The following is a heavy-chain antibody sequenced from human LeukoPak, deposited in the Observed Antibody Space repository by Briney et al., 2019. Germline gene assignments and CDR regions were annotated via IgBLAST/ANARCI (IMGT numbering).Heavy chain of an antibody. J-gene: IGHJ4*02. CDR3: ARSASPYSSEYYFDY. CDR2: IYYSGST. V-gene: IGHV4-28*01. Sequence: SDTLSLTCAVSGYSISSSNWWGWIRQPSGKGLEWIGYIYYSGSTYYNPSLKSRVTMSVDTSKNQFSLKLSSVTAVDTAVYYCARSASPYSSEYYFDYWGQGTLVTVSS. CDR1: GYSISSSNW. D-gene: IGHD6-19*01.